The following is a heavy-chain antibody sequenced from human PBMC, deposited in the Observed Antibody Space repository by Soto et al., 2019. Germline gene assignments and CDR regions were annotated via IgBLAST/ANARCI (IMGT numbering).Heavy chain of an antibody. CDR3: ASWGHIVPVSPTDFDR. J-gene: IGHJ4*02. V-gene: IGHV1-2*02. CDR2: INPNSGGT. CDR1: GYTFTGYY. Sequence: ASVKVSCKASGYTFTGYYMHWVRQAPGQGLEWMGWINPNSGGTNYAQKFQGRVTMTRDTSISTAYMELSRLRSDDTAVYYCASWGHIVPVSPTDFDRWGEGTLVTVSS. D-gene: IGHD2-21*01.